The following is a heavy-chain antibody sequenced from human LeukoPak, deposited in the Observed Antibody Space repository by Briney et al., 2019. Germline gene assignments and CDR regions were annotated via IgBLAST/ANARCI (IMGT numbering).Heavy chain of an antibody. CDR1: GGTFSSYA. J-gene: IGHJ4*02. V-gene: IGHV1-69*04. CDR3: ARVPTGPPAYFDY. CDR2: IIPILGIA. D-gene: IGHD1-1*01. Sequence: SVKVSCKASGGTFSSYAISWVRQAPGQGLEWMGRIIPILGIANYAQKFQGRVTITADKSTSTAYMELSSLRSEDTAVYYCARVPTGPPAYFDYWGQGTLVTVSS.